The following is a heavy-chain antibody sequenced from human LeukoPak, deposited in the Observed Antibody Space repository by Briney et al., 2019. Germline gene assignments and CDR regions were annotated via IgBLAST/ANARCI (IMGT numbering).Heavy chain of an antibody. J-gene: IGHJ4*02. V-gene: IGHV3-7*01. CDR1: GFSVSRYW. CDR2: MKEDGSEK. D-gene: IGHD3-22*01. Sequence: GRSLRLSCAASGFSVSRYWMSWVRQAPGKGLEWVANMKEDGSEKYYVDSVKGRFTISRDNAKNSLYLQMNSLRAEDTAVYYCARHGYYDFDYWGQGTLVTVSS. CDR3: ARHGYYDFDY.